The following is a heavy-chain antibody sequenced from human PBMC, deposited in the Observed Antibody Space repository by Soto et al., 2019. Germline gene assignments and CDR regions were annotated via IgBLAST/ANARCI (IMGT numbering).Heavy chain of an antibody. CDR3: AKDAVAGDGVWLAHA. V-gene: IGHV3-23*01. CDR1: GFTISSYT. Sequence: GGSLRLSCAASGFTISSYTMTWVRQASGKGLEWVSAITGSGTNTYYADSVKGRFTISRDNSAYAVYLQMNNLRVDDTAVYYCAKDAVAGDGVWLAHAWGRGTAVTVSS. J-gene: IGHJ5*02. D-gene: IGHD4-17*01. CDR2: ITGSGTNT.